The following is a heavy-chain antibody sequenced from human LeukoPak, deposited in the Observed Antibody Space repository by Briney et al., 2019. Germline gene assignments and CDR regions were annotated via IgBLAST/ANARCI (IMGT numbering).Heavy chain of an antibody. CDR1: GYTYQQYY. CDR3: ARVNY. CDR2: ISSSGSTI. V-gene: IGHV3-11*01. J-gene: IGHJ4*02. Sequence: PGGSQRLPYAASGYTYQQYYISGTPDARRKGLEWVSYISSSGSTIYYAHCVKGRVTISRDNAKNSLYLQMNSLRAEDTAVYYCARVNYWGQGTLVTVPS.